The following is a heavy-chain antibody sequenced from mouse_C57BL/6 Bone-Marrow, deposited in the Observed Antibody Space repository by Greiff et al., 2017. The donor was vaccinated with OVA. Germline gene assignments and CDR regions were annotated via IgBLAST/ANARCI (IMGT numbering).Heavy chain of an antibody. CDR2: IDPSDSYT. CDR1: GYTFTSYW. CDR3: ASAFYSNSGDFDY. Sequence: QVQLQQPGAELVKPGASVKLSCKASGYTFTSYWMQWVKQRPGQGLEWIGEIDPSDSYTNYNQKFKGKATLNVDTSSSTAYMQLSSLTSEDSAVYYCASAFYSNSGDFDYWGQGTTLTVSS. V-gene: IGHV1-50*01. D-gene: IGHD2-5*01. J-gene: IGHJ2*01.